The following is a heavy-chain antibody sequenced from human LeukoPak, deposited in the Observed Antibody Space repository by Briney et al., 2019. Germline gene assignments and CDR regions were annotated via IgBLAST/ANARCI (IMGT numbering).Heavy chain of an antibody. CDR3: ASLTYYYDSSDAFDI. Sequence: GGSLRLSCAASGFTFSDHYMDWVRQAPGKGLEWVGRTRNKANSYTTEYAASVKRRFTISRDDSKNSLYLQMNSLKTEDTAVYYCASLTYYYDSSDAFDIWGQGTMVTVSS. V-gene: IGHV3-72*01. D-gene: IGHD3-22*01. CDR2: TRNKANSYTT. J-gene: IGHJ3*02. CDR1: GFTFSDHY.